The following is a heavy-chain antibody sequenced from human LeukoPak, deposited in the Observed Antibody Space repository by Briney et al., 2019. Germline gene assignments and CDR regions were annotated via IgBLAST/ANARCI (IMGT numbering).Heavy chain of an antibody. CDR1: GGSISSGDYY. Sequence: PSQTLSLTCTVSGGSISSGDYYWSWIRQSPGEGLEWIGYIYYNGNTYYNPSLKSRVSISRDRSKNQFSLKLTSVTAADTAVYYCASDFGYWGQGTLVTVSS. V-gene: IGHV4-30-4*01. CDR2: IYYNGNT. D-gene: IGHD3-10*01. J-gene: IGHJ4*02. CDR3: ASDFGY.